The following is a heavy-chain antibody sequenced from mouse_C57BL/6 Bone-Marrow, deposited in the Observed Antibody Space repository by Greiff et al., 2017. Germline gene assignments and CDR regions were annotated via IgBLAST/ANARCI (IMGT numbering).Heavy chain of an antibody. J-gene: IGHJ4*01. CDR2: IYPGDGDT. Sequence: VQLQQSGPELVKPGASVKISCKASGYAFSSSWMNWVKQRPGKGLEWIGRIYPGDGDTNYNGKFKGKATLTADKSSSTAYMQLSSLTSEDSAVYFCARWGIYDGYYDAMDYWGQGTSVTVSS. CDR3: ARWGIYDGYYDAMDY. V-gene: IGHV1-82*01. D-gene: IGHD2-3*01. CDR1: GYAFSSSW.